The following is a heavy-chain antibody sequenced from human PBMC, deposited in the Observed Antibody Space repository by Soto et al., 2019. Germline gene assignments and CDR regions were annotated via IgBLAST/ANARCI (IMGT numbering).Heavy chain of an antibody. D-gene: IGHD3-22*01. CDR2: IYYSGST. CDR3: DRYYDRHAFDI. V-gene: IGHV4-59*01. J-gene: IGHJ3*02. Sequence: SETLSLTCTVSGGSISSYYWSWIRQPPGKGLEWIGYIYYSGSTNYNPSLKSRVTISVDTSKNQFSLKLSSVTAADTAVYYCDRYYDRHAFDIWGQGTMVTV. CDR1: GGSISSYY.